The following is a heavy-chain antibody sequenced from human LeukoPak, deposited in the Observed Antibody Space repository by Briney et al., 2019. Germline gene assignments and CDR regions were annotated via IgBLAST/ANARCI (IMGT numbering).Heavy chain of an antibody. D-gene: IGHD4-17*01. CDR3: AKYNGDYKAFDI. CDR2: ISGSGGST. CDR1: GFTFSSYG. V-gene: IGHV3-23*01. J-gene: IGHJ3*02. Sequence: GGSLRLSCAASGFTFSSYGMSWVRQAPGKGLEWVSAISGSGGSTYYADSVKGRLTISRDNSKNTLYLQMNSLRAEDTAVYYCAKYNGDYKAFDIWGQGTMVTVSS.